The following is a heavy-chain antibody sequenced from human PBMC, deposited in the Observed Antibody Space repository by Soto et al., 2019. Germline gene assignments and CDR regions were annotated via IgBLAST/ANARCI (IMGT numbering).Heavy chain of an antibody. CDR2: IYHSGST. Sequence: SETLSLTCAVSGYSISSGYYWGWIRQPPGKGLEWIGSIYHSGSTYYNPSLKSRVTISVDTSKNQFSLKLSSVTAADTAVYYCARDADQTYYYGSEPLDPWGQGTLVTVSS. CDR1: GYSISSGYY. CDR3: ARDADQTYYYGSEPLDP. J-gene: IGHJ5*02. V-gene: IGHV4-38-2*02. D-gene: IGHD3-10*01.